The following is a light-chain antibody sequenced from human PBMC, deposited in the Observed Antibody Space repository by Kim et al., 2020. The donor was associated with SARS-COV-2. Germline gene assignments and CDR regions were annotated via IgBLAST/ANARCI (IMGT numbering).Light chain of an antibody. Sequence: ALGQTVRITGQGDRLRSYYASWYQQKPGQAPVLVIYGKTNRPSGIPDRFSGSSSGNTASLTITGAQAEDEADYYCNSRDSSGNHWVFGGGTQLTVL. V-gene: IGLV3-19*01. CDR2: GKT. CDR1: RLRSYY. CDR3: NSRDSSGNHWV. J-gene: IGLJ3*02.